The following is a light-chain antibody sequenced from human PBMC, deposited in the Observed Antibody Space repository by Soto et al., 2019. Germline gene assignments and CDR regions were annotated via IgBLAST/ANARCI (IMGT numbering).Light chain of an antibody. CDR3: AQYTNWRR. CDR2: DAS. V-gene: IGKV3-15*01. J-gene: IGKJ1*01. Sequence: EPGLIQTERTISVSGESVDILSCRASQSDSSNLAWYQQKPGQAPRLLIYDASTSATGIPARFSGSGSGVELTLTILSLQPEDFAIYYGAQYTNWRRLGEGTKVDIK. CDR1: QSDSSN.